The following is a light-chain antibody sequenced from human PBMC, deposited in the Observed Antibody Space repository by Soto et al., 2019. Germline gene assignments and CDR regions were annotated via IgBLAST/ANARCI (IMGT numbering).Light chain of an antibody. V-gene: IGKV3-20*01. CDR1: QSVSSSY. Sequence: IVCAQYPSTLSLSPGERATLYCRASQSVSSSYLAWYQQKPGQAPRLLIYGASSRATGIPDRFSGSGSGTDFTLTISRLEPDDFATYYCQQYNSYLITFGQGTRLEIK. CDR2: GAS. J-gene: IGKJ5*01. CDR3: QQYNSYLIT.